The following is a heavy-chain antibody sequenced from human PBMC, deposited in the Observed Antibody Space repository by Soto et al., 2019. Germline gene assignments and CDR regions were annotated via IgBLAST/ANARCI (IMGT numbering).Heavy chain of an antibody. CDR3: ARDASTWRYNWLDP. Sequence: GGSLRLSCAASGFTFITYSMAWVRQAPGKGLEWVASISRSSSYIYYGGSVKGRFTISRDDAKNSLYLQMNSLRAEDTAVYYCARDASTWRYNWLDPWGQGTLVTVSS. V-gene: IGHV3-21*01. CDR1: GFTFITYS. J-gene: IGHJ5*02. D-gene: IGHD2-2*01. CDR2: ISRSSSYI.